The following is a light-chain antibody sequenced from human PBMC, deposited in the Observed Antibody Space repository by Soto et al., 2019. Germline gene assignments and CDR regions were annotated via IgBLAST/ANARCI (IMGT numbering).Light chain of an antibody. CDR2: DDS. Sequence: SYELTQTPSVSVAPGQTAMITCAGNNIGSKSVHWYQQKPGQAPVLVVHDDSDRPSGIPERFSGSKSGNMATLTISRVEAGDEADYYCQVWDGSSEHMVFGGGTKLTVL. CDR1: NIGSKS. CDR3: QVWDGSSEHMV. V-gene: IGLV3-21*02. J-gene: IGLJ2*01.